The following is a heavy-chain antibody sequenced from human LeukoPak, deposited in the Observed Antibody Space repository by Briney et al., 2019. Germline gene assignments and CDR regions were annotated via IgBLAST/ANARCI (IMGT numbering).Heavy chain of an antibody. Sequence: ASVKVSCKASGYTXTGYYMHWVRQAPGQGLEWMGWINPNSGGTNYAQNFQGRVTMTRDTSISTTYMELSRLRSDDTAVYYCARDQNYYGSGSYYNTDYWGQGTLVTVSS. CDR1: GYTXTGYY. D-gene: IGHD3-10*01. CDR3: ARDQNYYGSGSYYNTDY. J-gene: IGHJ4*02. CDR2: INPNSGGT. V-gene: IGHV1-2*02.